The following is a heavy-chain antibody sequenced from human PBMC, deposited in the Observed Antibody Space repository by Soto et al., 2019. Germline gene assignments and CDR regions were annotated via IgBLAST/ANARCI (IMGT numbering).Heavy chain of an antibody. Sequence: EVQLVESGGGLVKPGGSLRLSCAASGFTFSSYSMNWVRQAPGKGLEWVSSISSSSSYIYYADSVKGRFTISRDNAKNSLYLQMNSLRAEDTAVYYCARESAGYSSSWPFPNYGMDVWGQGTTVTVSS. D-gene: IGHD6-13*01. CDR3: ARESAGYSSSWPFPNYGMDV. V-gene: IGHV3-21*01. J-gene: IGHJ6*02. CDR2: ISSSSSYI. CDR1: GFTFSSYS.